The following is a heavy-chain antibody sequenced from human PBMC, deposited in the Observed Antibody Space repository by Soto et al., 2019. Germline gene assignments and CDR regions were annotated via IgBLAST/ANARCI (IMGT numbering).Heavy chain of an antibody. J-gene: IGHJ6*02. CDR3: ARGVRGIVVVTPEPPYYYGMDV. CDR1: GYTSTNYG. Sequence: GASVKVSCKASGYTSTNYGMHWVRQAPGQRLEWMGGINAGIGNTNYAQKFQGRVTITADASTSTAYMELSSLRSEDTAVYYCARGVRGIVVVTPEPPYYYGMDVWGQGTTVTVSS. V-gene: IGHV1-3*01. D-gene: IGHD3-22*01. CDR2: INAGIGNT.